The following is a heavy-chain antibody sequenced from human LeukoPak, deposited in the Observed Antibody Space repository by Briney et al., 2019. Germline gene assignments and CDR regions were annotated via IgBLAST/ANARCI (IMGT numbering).Heavy chain of an antibody. D-gene: IGHD3-10*01. J-gene: IGHJ4*02. CDR3: AKDQRITMVRGGPFDY. Sequence: GGSLRLSCAASGFTFSSYAMSWVRQAPGKGPEWVSAISGSGGSTYYADSGKGRFTLSRDHSKNTLYLQMNGLRAEDTAVYYCAKDQRITMVRGGPFDYWGQGTLVTVSS. V-gene: IGHV3-23*01. CDR1: GFTFSSYA. CDR2: ISGSGGST.